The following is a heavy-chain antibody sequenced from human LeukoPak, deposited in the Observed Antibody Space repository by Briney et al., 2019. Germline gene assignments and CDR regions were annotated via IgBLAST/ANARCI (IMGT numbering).Heavy chain of an antibody. V-gene: IGHV1-2*02. CDR2: INPNSGGT. D-gene: IGHD2-15*01. CDR1: GYTFTSYD. Sequence: ASVKVSCKASGYTFTSYDINWVRQATGQGLEWMGWINPNSGGTNYAQKFQGRVTMTRDTSISTAYMELSRLRSDDTAVYYCARDGKLLTREYYYYYYMDVWGKGTTVTVSS. CDR3: ARDGKLLTREYYYYYYMDV. J-gene: IGHJ6*03.